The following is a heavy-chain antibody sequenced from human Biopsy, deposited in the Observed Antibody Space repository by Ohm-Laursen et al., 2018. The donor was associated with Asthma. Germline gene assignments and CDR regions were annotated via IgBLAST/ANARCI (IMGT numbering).Heavy chain of an antibody. J-gene: IGHJ1*01. CDR3: ARTFHFWSPYHAEHYQL. V-gene: IGHV3-7*01. D-gene: IGHD3-3*01. CDR2: IKHDGSEK. Sequence: GSLSLTCAASGFTFGDYWMSWVRQVPGQGLEWVANIKHDGSEKNHVDSLKGRFTISRDNAKNLLFLQMNSLRAEDTAVYYCARTFHFWSPYHAEHYQLWGQGTLVTVSS. CDR1: GFTFGDYW.